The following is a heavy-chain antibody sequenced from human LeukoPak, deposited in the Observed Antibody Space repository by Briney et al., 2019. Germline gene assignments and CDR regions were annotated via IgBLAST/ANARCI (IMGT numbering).Heavy chain of an antibody. CDR3: ANGDYYGAGRAHY. J-gene: IGHJ4*02. V-gene: IGHV4-34*01. CDR1: GGSFSGYY. D-gene: IGHD3-10*01. CDR2: INHSGST. Sequence: SETLSLTCAVYGGSFSGYYWSWIRQPPGKGLEWIGEINHSGSTSYNPSLKSRVTISVDTSKNQFSLRLSSVTAADTAVYYCANGDYYGAGRAHYWGQGILVTVSS.